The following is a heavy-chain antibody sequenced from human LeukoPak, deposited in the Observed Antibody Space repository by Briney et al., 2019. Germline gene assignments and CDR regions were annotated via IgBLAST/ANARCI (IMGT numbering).Heavy chain of an antibody. CDR3: ARDLWAAAGQTDPFGGY. D-gene: IGHD6-13*01. Sequence: GASVKVSCKASGHTFTSYGISWVRQAPGQGLEWMGWISAYNGNTNYAQKLQGRVTMTTDTSTSTAYMELRSLRSDDTAVYYCARDLWAAAGQTDPFGGYWGQGTLVTVSS. J-gene: IGHJ4*02. CDR2: ISAYNGNT. CDR1: GHTFTSYG. V-gene: IGHV1-18*01.